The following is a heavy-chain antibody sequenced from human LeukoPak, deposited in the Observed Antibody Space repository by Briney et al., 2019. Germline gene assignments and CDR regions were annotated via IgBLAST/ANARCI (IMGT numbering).Heavy chain of an antibody. CDR3: ASLSSNSPPNYYYHYYMDV. V-gene: IGHV3-21*01. J-gene: IGHJ6*03. Sequence: GGSLRLSCAASGFTFSRYSMNWVRQAPGKGLEWVSSISISSSYIYYADSVKGRFTMSRDNAKNSLYLQMNSLRAEDTAVYYCASLSSNSPPNYYYHYYMDVWGKGTTVTVSS. CDR2: ISISSSYI. D-gene: IGHD4-11*01. CDR1: GFTFSRYS.